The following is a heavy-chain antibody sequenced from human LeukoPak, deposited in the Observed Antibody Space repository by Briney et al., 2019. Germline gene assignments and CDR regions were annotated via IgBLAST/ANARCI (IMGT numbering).Heavy chain of an antibody. CDR2: ISSSSSTI. CDR3: ARDKARTYYYDSSGYSFDY. D-gene: IGHD3-22*01. V-gene: IGHV3-48*04. J-gene: IGHJ4*02. Sequence: PGGSLRLSCAASGFTFSSYSMNWVRQAPGKGLEWVSYISSSSSTIYYADSVKGRFTISRDNAKNSLYLQMNSLRAEDTAVYYCARDKARTYYYDSSGYSFDYWGQGTLVTVSS. CDR1: GFTFSSYS.